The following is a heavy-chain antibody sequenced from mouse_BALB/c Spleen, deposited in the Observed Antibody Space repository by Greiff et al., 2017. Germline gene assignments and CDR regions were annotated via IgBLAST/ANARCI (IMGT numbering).Heavy chain of an antibody. CDR1: GFNIKDYY. CDR2: IDPENGNT. Sequence: VQLQQSGAELVRPGALVKLSCKASGFNIKDYYMHWVKQRPEQGLEWIGWIDPENGNTIYDPKFQGKASITADTSSNTVYLQLSSLTSEDTAVYYCALYGNYEAYWGQGTLVTVSA. J-gene: IGHJ3*01. D-gene: IGHD2-10*02. CDR3: ALYGNYEAY. V-gene: IGHV14-1*02.